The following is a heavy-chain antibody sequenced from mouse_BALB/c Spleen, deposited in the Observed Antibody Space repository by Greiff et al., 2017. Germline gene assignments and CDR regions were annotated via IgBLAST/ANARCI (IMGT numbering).Heavy chain of an antibody. CDR3: ARETGLDY. CDR2: INPSTGYT. D-gene: IGHD4-1*01. Sequence: VQLQQSGAELAKPGASVKMSCKASGYTFTSYWMHWVKQRPGQGLEWIGYINPSTGYTEYNQKFKDKATLTADKSSSTAYMQLSSLTSEDSAVYYCARETGLDYWGQGTTLTVSS. V-gene: IGHV1-7*01. CDR1: GYTFTSYW. J-gene: IGHJ2*01.